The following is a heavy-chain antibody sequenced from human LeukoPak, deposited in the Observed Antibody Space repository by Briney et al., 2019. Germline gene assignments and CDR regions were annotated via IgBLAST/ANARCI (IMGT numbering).Heavy chain of an antibody. V-gene: IGHV3-23*01. J-gene: IGHJ4*02. CDR3: AKDNGWLPVY. CDR1: GFTFSSSA. CDR2: IAASGST. Sequence: GGSLRLSCAASGFTFSSSAMTRVRQAPGKGLEWVSAIAASGSTFYTESVKGRFTISRDNSKNTLYLQMNSLRAEDTAIYYCAKDNGWLPVYWGQGTLVTVSS. D-gene: IGHD3-9*01.